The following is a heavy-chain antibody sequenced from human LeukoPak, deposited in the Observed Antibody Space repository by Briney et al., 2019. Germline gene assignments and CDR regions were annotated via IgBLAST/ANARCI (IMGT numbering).Heavy chain of an antibody. CDR3: ARAYGDYFDY. CDR2: IRQDGSEK. Sequence: GGSLRLSCAAAGFTFSTYWMSWVRQAPGQGLEWVANIRQDGSEKYYVDSVKGRFTISRDNAKNSLYLQMNSLRAEDTAVYYCARAYGDYFDYWGQGTLVTVSS. CDR1: GFTFSTYW. V-gene: IGHV3-7*01. D-gene: IGHD4-17*01. J-gene: IGHJ4*02.